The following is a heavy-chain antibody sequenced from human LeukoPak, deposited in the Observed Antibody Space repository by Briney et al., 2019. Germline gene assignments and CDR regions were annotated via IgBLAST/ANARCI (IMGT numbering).Heavy chain of an antibody. CDR2: IRYDESKE. CDR1: GFTFSNYG. D-gene: IGHD5-24*01. J-gene: IGHJ4*02. Sequence: PGGSLRLSCAVSGFTFSNYGVHWVRQAPGKGLEWLSFIRYDESKEYYADSVNGRFTISRDNSKNTLYLQMNSLRAEDTAVYYCAKELDDGYNPFDYWGQGTLVTVSS. V-gene: IGHV3-30*02. CDR3: AKELDDGYNPFDY.